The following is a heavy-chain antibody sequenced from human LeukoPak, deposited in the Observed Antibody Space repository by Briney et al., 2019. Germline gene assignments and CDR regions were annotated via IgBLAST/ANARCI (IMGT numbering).Heavy chain of an antibody. D-gene: IGHD6-19*01. CDR3: ARSTGWYSWFDP. J-gene: IGHJ5*02. CDR1: GCTFTTYE. Sequence: GASVKVSCKASGCTFTTYEINWVRQAIGQGLEWMGWMDPNKGDTGYVQKFQGRVTMTRNISINTAYLELSSLTSDDTAVYYCARSTGWYSWFDPWGQGTLVTVSS. CDR2: MDPNKGDT. V-gene: IGHV1-8*01.